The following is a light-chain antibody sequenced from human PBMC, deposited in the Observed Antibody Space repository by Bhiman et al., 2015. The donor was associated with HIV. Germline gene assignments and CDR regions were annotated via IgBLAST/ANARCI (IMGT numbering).Light chain of an antibody. V-gene: IGLV2-14*02. CDR1: SSXVGNYNL. CDR3: SSYTTLNSVI. Sequence: QSALTQPASVSGSPGQSITISCTGTSSXVGNYNLVSWYQRHPGKAPKLMIYDVINRPSEVSYRFSGSKSGNTASLTISGLQAEDEADYYCSSYTTLNSVIFGGGTKLTVL. CDR2: DVI. J-gene: IGLJ2*01.